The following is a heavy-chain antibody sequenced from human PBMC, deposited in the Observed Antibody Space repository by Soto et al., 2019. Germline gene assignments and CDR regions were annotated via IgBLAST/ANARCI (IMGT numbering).Heavy chain of an antibody. Sequence: QVQLVQSGPEVKKPGASVKVSCKTSGYTFTNFGISWVRQAPGQGLEWMGWVTTDNGKTTYAQMFQGRVTMTTDTSTSTAYMELRSLRPDDTAVYYCATRSQAFDYWGQGSLVTVS. CDR2: VTTDNGKT. CDR3: ATRSQAFDY. V-gene: IGHV1-18*01. J-gene: IGHJ4*02. D-gene: IGHD3-10*01. CDR1: GYTFTNFG.